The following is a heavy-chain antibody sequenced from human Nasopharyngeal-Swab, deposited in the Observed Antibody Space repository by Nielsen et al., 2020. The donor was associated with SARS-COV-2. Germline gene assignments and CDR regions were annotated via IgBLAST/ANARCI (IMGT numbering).Heavy chain of an antibody. CDR3: TKGRADYSNPSFDN. D-gene: IGHD4-11*01. Sequence: GGSLRLSCAASGFTFSIFDMGWVRQAPGKGLEWVSGITWNSGTGYADSVKGRFTISRDNARNSLYLQMNSLTTDDTALYYCTKGRADYSNPSFDNWGQGTLVTVSS. J-gene: IGHJ4*02. CDR2: ITWNSGT. CDR1: GFTFSIFD. V-gene: IGHV3-9*01.